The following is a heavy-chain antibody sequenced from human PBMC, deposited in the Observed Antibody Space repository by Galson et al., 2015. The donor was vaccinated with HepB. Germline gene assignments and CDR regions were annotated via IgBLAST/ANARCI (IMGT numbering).Heavy chain of an antibody. J-gene: IGHJ5*02. V-gene: IGHV6-1*01. CDR2: TYYRSKWYN. CDR1: GDSVSSNSAA. Sequence: CAISGDSVSSNSAAWSWIRQSPSRGLEWLGRTYYRSKWYNDYAASVKSRITINPDTSKNQISLQLNSVTPEDTAVYYCARNYDSSGYLLNWFDPWGQGILVTVSS. CDR3: ARNYDSSGYLLNWFDP. D-gene: IGHD3-22*01.